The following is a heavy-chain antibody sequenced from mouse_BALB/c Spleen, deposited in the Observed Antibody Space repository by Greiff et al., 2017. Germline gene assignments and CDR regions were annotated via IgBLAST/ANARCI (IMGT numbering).Heavy chain of an antibody. Sequence: EVQLQQSGAELVKPGASVKLSCTASGFNIKDTYMHWVKQRPEQGLEWIGRIDPANGNTKYDPKFQGKATITADTSSNTAYLQLSSLTSEDTAVYYCARGYDGGNYFDDWGQGTTLTVSS. CDR2: IDPANGNT. J-gene: IGHJ2*01. CDR1: GFNIKDTY. CDR3: ARGYDGGNYFDD. V-gene: IGHV14-3*02. D-gene: IGHD2-14*01.